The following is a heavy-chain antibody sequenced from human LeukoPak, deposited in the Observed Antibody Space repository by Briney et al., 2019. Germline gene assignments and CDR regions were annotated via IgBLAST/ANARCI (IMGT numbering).Heavy chain of an antibody. CDR1: GGSFSGYY. Sequence: SETLSLTCAVYGGSFSGYYWSWLRQPPGKRLEWIGDINHSGNTNYNPSLKSRVTITVDTSKDQFSLKLSSVTAADTAVDYWARGRAGRGYSYVIYYYYYMDVWGKGTTVTASS. J-gene: IGHJ6*03. D-gene: IGHD5-18*01. CDR3: ARGRAGRGYSYVIYYYYYMDV. V-gene: IGHV4-34*01. CDR2: INHSGNT.